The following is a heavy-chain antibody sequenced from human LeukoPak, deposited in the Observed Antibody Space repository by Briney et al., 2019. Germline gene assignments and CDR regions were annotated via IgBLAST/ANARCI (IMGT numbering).Heavy chain of an antibody. J-gene: IGHJ4*02. Sequence: PGGSLRLSCAASGFTFSSYAMSWVCQAPGKGLEWVSAISGSGGSTYYADSVKGRFTISRDNSKNTLYLQMNSLRAEDTAVYYCAKARLWFGELDYWGQGTLVTVSS. V-gene: IGHV3-23*01. D-gene: IGHD3-10*01. CDR2: ISGSGGST. CDR3: AKARLWFGELDY. CDR1: GFTFSSYA.